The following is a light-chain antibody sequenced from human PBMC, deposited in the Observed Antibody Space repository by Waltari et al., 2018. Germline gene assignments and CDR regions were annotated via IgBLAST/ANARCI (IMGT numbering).Light chain of an antibody. Sequence: QSALTQPASVSGSPGQSITISCPGTSRDVGSYNLVSWYQQHPGKAPKLMIYEGSKRPSGVSNRFSGSKSGNTASLTISGLQAEDEADYYCCSYAGSSTRVVFGGGTKLTVL. CDR1: SRDVGSYNL. CDR3: CSYAGSSTRVV. J-gene: IGLJ2*01. CDR2: EGS. V-gene: IGLV2-23*01.